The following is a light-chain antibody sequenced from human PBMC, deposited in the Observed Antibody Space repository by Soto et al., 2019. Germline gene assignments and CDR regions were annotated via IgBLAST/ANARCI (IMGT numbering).Light chain of an antibody. Sequence: EILLTQSPGTLSLSPGERATLSCRASQRVSNNYLAWYQQKPGQAPRLLIYGASTRATGIPDRFSGSGSGTDFPLTISRLEPEDFAVYYCQQYGSSGTFGQGTKVDIK. J-gene: IGKJ1*01. CDR3: QQYGSSGT. V-gene: IGKV3-20*01. CDR1: QRVSNNY. CDR2: GAS.